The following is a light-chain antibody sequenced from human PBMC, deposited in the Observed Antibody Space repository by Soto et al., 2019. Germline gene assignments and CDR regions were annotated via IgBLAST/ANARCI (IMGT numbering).Light chain of an antibody. CDR3: HQFNRFPRT. Sequence: DIQLTQSPSFLSASVGDRVIITCRASQDISSYLAWYQQRPGKVPKFLTHAASTLKSGVPSRFSDAGSGTTFTLTISSLQPEDIATYYCHQFNRFPRTFGQGTKVEV. CDR2: AAS. V-gene: IGKV1-9*01. CDR1: QDISSY. J-gene: IGKJ1*01.